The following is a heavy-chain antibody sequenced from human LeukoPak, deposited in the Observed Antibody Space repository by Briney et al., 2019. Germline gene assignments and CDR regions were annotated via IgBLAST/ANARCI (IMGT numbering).Heavy chain of an antibody. V-gene: IGHV3-30*18. CDR1: GFTFSSYG. J-gene: IGHJ4*02. Sequence: PGGSLRLSCAASGFTFSSYGMHWVRQAPGKGLEWVAVISYDGSNKYYADSVKGRFTISRDNSKNTLYLQMNSLRAEDTAVYYCAKDLLDGSGFSDYWGQGTLATVSS. CDR2: ISYDGSNK. D-gene: IGHD3-10*01. CDR3: AKDLLDGSGFSDY.